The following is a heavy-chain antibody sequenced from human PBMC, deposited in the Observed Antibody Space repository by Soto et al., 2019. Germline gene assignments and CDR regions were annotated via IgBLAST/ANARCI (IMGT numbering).Heavy chain of an antibody. CDR1: GFTFSNYG. CDR2: ISNDGSNK. J-gene: IGHJ4*02. Sequence: VGSLRLSCGASGFTFSNYGMHWVRQAPGKGLEWVAFISNDGSNKNYADSVKGRFSISRDNAKNSLYLQMNSLRAEDTAVYYCARSPSDLSSGYLAYWGQGTLVTVSS. D-gene: IGHD3-22*01. V-gene: IGHV3-30*03. CDR3: ARSPSDLSSGYLAY.